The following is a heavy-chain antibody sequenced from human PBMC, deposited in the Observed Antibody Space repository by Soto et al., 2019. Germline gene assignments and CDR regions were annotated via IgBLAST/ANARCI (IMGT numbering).Heavy chain of an antibody. CDR2: IKSKTDGGTT. CDR1: GFTFSNAW. CDR3: TTGGDTAMVPTELYYYYYYGMDV. Sequence: GGSLRLSCAASGFTFSNAWMNWVRQAPGKGLEWVGRIKSKTDGGTTDYAAPVKGRFTISRDDSKNTLYLQMNSLKTEDTAVYYCTTGGDTAMVPTELYYYYYYGMDVWGQGTTVTVSS. J-gene: IGHJ6*02. D-gene: IGHD5-18*01. V-gene: IGHV3-15*07.